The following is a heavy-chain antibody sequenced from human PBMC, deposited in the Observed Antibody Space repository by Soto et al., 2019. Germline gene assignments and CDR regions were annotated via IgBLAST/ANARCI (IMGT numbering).Heavy chain of an antibody. V-gene: IGHV3-23*01. J-gene: IGHJ3*02. D-gene: IGHD6-13*01. Sequence: GGSLRLSCAASGFTFSSYAMSWVRQAPGKGLEWVSAISGSGGSTYYADSVKGRFTISRDNSKNALYLQMNSLRAEDTAVYYCAKDRGEHIAAAGLIWGQGTMVTVSS. CDR2: ISGSGGST. CDR1: GFTFSSYA. CDR3: AKDRGEHIAAAGLI.